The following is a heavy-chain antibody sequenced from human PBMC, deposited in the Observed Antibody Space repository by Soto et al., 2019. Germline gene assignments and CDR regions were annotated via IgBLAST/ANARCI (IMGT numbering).Heavy chain of an antibody. J-gene: IGHJ6*03. D-gene: IGHD6-13*01. CDR2: IYSGGRT. CDR1: GFTVSRNY. CDR3: ARDPSRIAAAGTSYYYMDV. V-gene: IGHV3-66*01. Sequence: GGSLGLSCAASGFTVSRNYMSWVRQAPGKGLEWVSVIYSGGRTYYADSVKGRFTISRDNSKNTLYLQMNSLRAEDTAVYYCARDPSRIAAAGTSYYYMDVWGKGTTVTVSS.